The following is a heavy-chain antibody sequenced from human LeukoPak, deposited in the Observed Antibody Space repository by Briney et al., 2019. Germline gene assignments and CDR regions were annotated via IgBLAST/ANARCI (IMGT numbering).Heavy chain of an antibody. D-gene: IGHD3-10*01. CDR3: ARVRGADYYYYYGMDV. Sequence: SETLSLTCAVSGGSSSSSNWWNWVRQPPGKGLEWIGEIDHSGRTNYNPSLKSRVTISVDTSKNQFSLKLSSVTAADTAVYYCARVRGADYYYYYGMDVWGQGTTVTVSS. CDR1: GGSSSSSNW. J-gene: IGHJ6*02. V-gene: IGHV4-4*02. CDR2: IDHSGRT.